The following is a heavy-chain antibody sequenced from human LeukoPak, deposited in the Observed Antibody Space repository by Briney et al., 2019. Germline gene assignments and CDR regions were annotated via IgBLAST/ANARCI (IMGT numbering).Heavy chain of an antibody. CDR1: GYSISSGYY. CDR3: ARGATIFGVIIKHAFDI. J-gene: IGHJ3*02. CDR2: VYYDGST. Sequence: SETLSLTCAVSGYSISSGYYWGWIRQPPGKGLEWIGYVYYDGSTNYNPSLKSRVTISVDTSKNQFSLRLSSVTAADTALYYCARGATIFGVIIKHAFDIWGQGTMVTVSS. V-gene: IGHV4-61*01. D-gene: IGHD3-3*01.